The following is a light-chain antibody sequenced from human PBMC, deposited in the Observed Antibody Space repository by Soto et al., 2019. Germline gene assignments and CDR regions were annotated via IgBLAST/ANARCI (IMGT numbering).Light chain of an antibody. V-gene: IGKV1-12*01. Sequence: DIPMTPSPSSVSASVGDRVTITLLASQGISSWLAWYQQKPGKAPKLLIYAASSLQSGVPSRFSGSGSGTDFTLTISSLQPEDVATYYCQKYNSAPLTFGGGTKVDIK. CDR3: QKYNSAPLT. CDR1: QGISSW. CDR2: AAS. J-gene: IGKJ4*01.